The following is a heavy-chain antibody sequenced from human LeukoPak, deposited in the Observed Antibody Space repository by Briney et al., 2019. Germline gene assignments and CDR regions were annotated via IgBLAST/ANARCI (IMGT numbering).Heavy chain of an antibody. CDR1: GGSFSGYY. CDR2: INHSGST. D-gene: IGHD6-13*01. J-gene: IGHJ4*02. CDR3: ARSSTWFRPNDY. Sequence: LETLSLTCAVYGGSFSGYYWSWIRQPPGKGLEWIGEINHSGSTNYNPSLKSRVTISVDTSKNQFSLKLTSVTAADTAVYYCARSSTWFRPNDYWGQGTLVTVSS. V-gene: IGHV4-34*01.